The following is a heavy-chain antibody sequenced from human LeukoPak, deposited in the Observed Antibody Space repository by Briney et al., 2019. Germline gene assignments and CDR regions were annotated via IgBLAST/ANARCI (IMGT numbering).Heavy chain of an antibody. J-gene: IGHJ4*02. CDR3: TKGRSWYYFDF. V-gene: IGHV3-74*01. CDR2: IKTDGSIT. Sequence: GSLRLSCAASGFTFSSYSMNWVRQAPGKGLVWVSRIKTDGSITSYADSVKDRFTISRDNAKNSLYLQMNSLRPEDTALYYCTKGRSWYYFDFWGQGTLVTVSS. D-gene: IGHD6-13*01. CDR1: GFTFSSYS.